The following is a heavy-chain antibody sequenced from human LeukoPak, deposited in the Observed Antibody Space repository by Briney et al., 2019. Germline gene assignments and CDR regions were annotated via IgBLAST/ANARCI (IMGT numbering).Heavy chain of an antibody. CDR2: INHSGST. D-gene: IGHD6-6*01. CDR1: GGSFSGYY. Sequence: PSETLSLTCAVYGGSFSGYYWSWIRQPPGKGLEWIGEINHSGSTNYNPSLKSRVTISVDTSKNQFSLKLSPVTAADTAVYYCARGHLRIAARAFDYWGQGTLVTVSS. CDR3: ARGHLRIAARAFDY. V-gene: IGHV4-34*01. J-gene: IGHJ4*02.